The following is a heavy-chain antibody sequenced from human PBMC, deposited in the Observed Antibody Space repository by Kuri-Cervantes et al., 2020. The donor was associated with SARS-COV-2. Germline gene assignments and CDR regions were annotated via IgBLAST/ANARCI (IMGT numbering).Heavy chain of an antibody. CDR3: ARLLEYSSSSWFDP. J-gene: IGHJ5*02. D-gene: IGHD6-6*01. CDR1: GFRFTTYR. CDR2: IYPGDSDT. Sequence: KVSCKGFGFRFTTYRIGWVRQMPGKGLEWMGIIYPGDSDTRYSPSFQGQVTISADKSISTAYLQWSSLKASDTAMYYCARLLEYSSSSWFDPWGQGTLVTVSS. V-gene: IGHV5-51*01.